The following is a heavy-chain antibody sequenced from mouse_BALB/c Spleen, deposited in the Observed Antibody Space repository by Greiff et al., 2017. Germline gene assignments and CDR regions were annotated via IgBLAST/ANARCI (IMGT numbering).Heavy chain of an antibody. CDR3: TRDYGNYEGFAY. V-gene: IGHV5-6-4*01. CDR2: ISSGGSYT. J-gene: IGHJ3*01. CDR1: GFTFSSYT. Sequence: EVQRVESGGGLVKPGGSLKLSCAASGFTFSSYTMSWVRQTPEKRLEWVATISSGGSYTYYPDSVKGRFTISRDNAKNTLYLQMSSLKSEDTAMYYCTRDYGNYEGFAYWGQGTLVTVSA. D-gene: IGHD2-1*01.